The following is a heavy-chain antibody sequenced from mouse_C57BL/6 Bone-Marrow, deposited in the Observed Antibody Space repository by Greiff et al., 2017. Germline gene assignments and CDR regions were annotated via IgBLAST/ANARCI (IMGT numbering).Heavy chain of an antibody. CDR3: ASAAVLLRLYWYFDV. D-gene: IGHD1-1*01. J-gene: IGHJ1*03. CDR1: GYTFTSYG. CDR2: IYPRSGNP. Sequence: VQLHQSGAELARPGASVKLSCKASGYTFTSYGISWVKQRTGQGLEWIGEIYPRSGNPYYNEKFKGKATLTADKSSSTAYMELRSLTSESSAVSFCASAAVLLRLYWYFDVWGTGTTVTVSS. V-gene: IGHV1-81*01.